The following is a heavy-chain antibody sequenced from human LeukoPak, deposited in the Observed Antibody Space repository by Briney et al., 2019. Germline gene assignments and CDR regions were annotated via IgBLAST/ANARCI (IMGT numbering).Heavy chain of an antibody. J-gene: IGHJ4*02. D-gene: IGHD6-6*01. Sequence: GRSLRLSCAASGFTFHDYAMYWVRQAPGKGLEWVSGISWNGGTIDYADSVKGRFTISRDNAKNSLYLQMNSLRPEDMALYYCAKGPTYSSSSLFDYWGQGILVAVSS. CDR1: GFTFHDYA. CDR2: ISWNGGTI. V-gene: IGHV3-9*03. CDR3: AKGPTYSSSSLFDY.